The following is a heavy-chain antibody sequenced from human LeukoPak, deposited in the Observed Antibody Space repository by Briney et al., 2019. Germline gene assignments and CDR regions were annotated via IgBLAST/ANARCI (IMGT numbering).Heavy chain of an antibody. V-gene: IGHV3-30-3*01. J-gene: IGHJ3*02. CDR2: ISYDGSNK. CDR1: GFTFSSYA. Sequence: PGGSLRLSCAASGFTFSSYAMHWVRQAPGKGLEWVAVISYDGSNKYYADSVKGRFTISRDNSKNTLYLQMNSLRAEDTAVYYCARDKGGSGSYDTFDAFDIWGQGTMVTVSS. CDR3: ARDKGGSGSYDTFDAFDI. D-gene: IGHD3-10*01.